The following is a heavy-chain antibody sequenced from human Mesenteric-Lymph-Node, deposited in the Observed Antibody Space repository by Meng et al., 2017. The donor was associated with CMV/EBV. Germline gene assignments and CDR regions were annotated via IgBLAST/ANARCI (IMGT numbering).Heavy chain of an antibody. D-gene: IGHD4-23*01. CDR2: INHSGST. Sequence: QVEVPEWGAGLLKPSETLSLPCAVYGGSFSGYYWSWIRQPPGKGLEWIGEINHSGSTNYNPSLKSRVTISVDTSKNQFSLKLSSVTAADTAVYYCARHQRWLKSEGGFNYWGQGTLVTVSS. J-gene: IGHJ4*02. CDR1: GGSFSGYY. V-gene: IGHV4-34*01. CDR3: ARHQRWLKSEGGFNY.